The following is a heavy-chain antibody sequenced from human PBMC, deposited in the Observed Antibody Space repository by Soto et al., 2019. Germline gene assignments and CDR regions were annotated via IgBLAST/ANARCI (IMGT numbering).Heavy chain of an antibody. D-gene: IGHD2-15*01. V-gene: IGHV4-39*01. CDR2: IYHSGST. J-gene: IGHJ4*02. Sequence: PSETLSLTCTVSGGSLSSSTYYWCWILQPPGKGLEWIGSIYHSGSTSYNPSLKSRVTISVDTSRNQFSLKLSSVTAADTAMYYCARNNLGYCSAKSCYGTHFDYWGQGTLVTVSS. CDR1: GGSLSSSTYY. CDR3: ARNNLGYCSAKSCYGTHFDY.